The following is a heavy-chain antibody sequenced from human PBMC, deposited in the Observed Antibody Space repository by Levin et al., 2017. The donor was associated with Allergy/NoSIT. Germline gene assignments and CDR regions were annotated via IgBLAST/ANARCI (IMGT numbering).Heavy chain of an antibody. Sequence: GESLKISCAASGFTFSDYYMSWIRQAPGKGLEWVAYMSSAGTSIYYADSVEGRFTISRDNGKNSLYMQMKSLRAEDTAVYYCARDAFSSGWGSGMDVWGQGTTVTVSS. CDR3: ARDAFSSGWGSGMDV. CDR1: GFTFSDYY. J-gene: IGHJ6*01. V-gene: IGHV3-11*01. CDR2: MSSAGTSI. D-gene: IGHD6-19*01.